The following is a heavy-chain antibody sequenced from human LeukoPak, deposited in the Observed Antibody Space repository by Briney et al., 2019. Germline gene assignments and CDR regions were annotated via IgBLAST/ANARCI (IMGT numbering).Heavy chain of an antibody. J-gene: IGHJ5*02. Sequence: PGGSLRLSCAAPGFTFSSYAMSWVRQAPGKGLEWVSAISGSGGSTYYADSVKGRFTISRDNSKNTLYLQMNSLRAEDTAVYYCAKPIHYDFWSGYYDNWFDPWGQGTLVTVSS. CDR3: AKPIHYDFWSGYYDNWFDP. D-gene: IGHD3-3*01. V-gene: IGHV3-23*01. CDR1: GFTFSSYA. CDR2: ISGSGGST.